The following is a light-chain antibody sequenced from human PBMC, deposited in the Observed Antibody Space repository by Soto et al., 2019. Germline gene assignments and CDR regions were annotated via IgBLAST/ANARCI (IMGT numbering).Light chain of an antibody. V-gene: IGLV2-23*02. Sequence: SVLTQPASVSGSPGQSITISCTGTSSDVGSYNLVSWYQQHPGKASKLMIYEVSKRPSGVSNRFSGSKSGNTASLTISGLQAEDEADYYCCSYAGSSTSYVFGTGTKLTVL. CDR2: EVS. CDR3: CSYAGSSTSYV. CDR1: SSDVGSYNL. J-gene: IGLJ1*01.